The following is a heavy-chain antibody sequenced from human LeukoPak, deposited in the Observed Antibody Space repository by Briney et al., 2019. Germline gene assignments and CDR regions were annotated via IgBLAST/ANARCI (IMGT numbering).Heavy chain of an antibody. V-gene: IGHV3-23*01. CDR1: GFTFSSYA. Sequence: GGSLRLSCAASGFTFSSYAMSWIRQAPGKGLEWVSAISGSGGSTYYADSVKGRFTISRDNSKNTLYLQMNRLRAEDTAVYYCAKVLRPPSFDIWGQGTMVTVSS. CDR2: ISGSGGST. D-gene: IGHD5/OR15-5a*01. CDR3: AKVLRPPSFDI. J-gene: IGHJ3*02.